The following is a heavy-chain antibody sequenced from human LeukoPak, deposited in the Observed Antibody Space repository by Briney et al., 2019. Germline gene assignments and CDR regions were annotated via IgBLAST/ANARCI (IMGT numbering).Heavy chain of an antibody. Sequence: ASVKVSCEASGYTFTSYGISWVRQAPGQGLEWMGWISAYNGNTNYAQKLQGRVTMTTDTSTSTAYMELRSLRSDDTAVYYCARDLFDFWSGYHADWGQGTLVTVSS. CDR3: ARDLFDFWSGYHAD. D-gene: IGHD3-3*01. V-gene: IGHV1-18*01. J-gene: IGHJ4*02. CDR2: ISAYNGNT. CDR1: GYTFTSYG.